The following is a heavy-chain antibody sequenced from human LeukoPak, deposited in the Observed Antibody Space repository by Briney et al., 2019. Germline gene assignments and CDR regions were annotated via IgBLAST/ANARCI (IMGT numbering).Heavy chain of an antibody. CDR1: GFTVSSFA. V-gene: IGHV3-23*01. CDR3: ARLPAYSGSLGYFDY. Sequence: PGGSLRLSCAASGFTVSSFAMSWVRQAPGKGLEWVSGIIGSGSSTYYADSVRGRFTISRDNAKNSLYLQLNSLRAEDTAVYYCARLPAYSGSLGYFDYWGQGTLVTVSS. D-gene: IGHD1-26*01. J-gene: IGHJ4*02. CDR2: IIGSGSST.